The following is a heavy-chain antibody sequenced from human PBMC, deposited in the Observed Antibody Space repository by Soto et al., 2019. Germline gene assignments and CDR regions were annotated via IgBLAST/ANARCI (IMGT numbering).Heavy chain of an antibody. CDR1: GFTFSSYA. D-gene: IGHD4-17*01. V-gene: IGHV3-23*01. Sequence: GGSLRLSCAASGFTFSSYAMSWVRQAPGKGLEWVSAISGSGGSTYYADSVKGRFTISRDNSKNTLYLQMNSLRAEDTAVYYCAKAGVRLGTVTSFDYWGQGTLVTVSS. J-gene: IGHJ4*02. CDR2: ISGSGGST. CDR3: AKAGVRLGTVTSFDY.